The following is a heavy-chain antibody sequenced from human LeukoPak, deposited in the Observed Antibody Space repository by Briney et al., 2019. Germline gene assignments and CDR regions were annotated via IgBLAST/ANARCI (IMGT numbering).Heavy chain of an antibody. V-gene: IGHV3-30*18. CDR1: GFTFSSYG. CDR3: AKGTLWSRSYGMEV. D-gene: IGHD3-3*01. Sequence: GGSLRLSCAASGFTFSSYGMHWVRQAPGKGLEWVAVISYDGSNKYYADSVKGRFTISRDNSKNTLYLQMNSLRAEDTAVYYCAKGTLWSRSYGMEVWGQGTTVTVSS. J-gene: IGHJ6*02. CDR2: ISYDGSNK.